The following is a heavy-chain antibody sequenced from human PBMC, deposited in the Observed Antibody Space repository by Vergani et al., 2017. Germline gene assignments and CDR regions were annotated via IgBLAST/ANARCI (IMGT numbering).Heavy chain of an antibody. CDR3: VKDNDYDADGPFDL. CDR1: GFIFSDYV. Sequence: QVQLVESGGGVVQPGKSLSLSCETSGFIFSDYVMHWVRQAPGKGLEWVSGIDRNYGVKNGNSFEGRFSISRDNAKKAVFLQMNNLRHEDTALYFCVKDNDYDADGPFDLWGRGTLVTVSS. CDR2: IDRNYGV. D-gene: IGHD3-16*01. V-gene: IGHV3-NL1*01. J-gene: IGHJ2*01.